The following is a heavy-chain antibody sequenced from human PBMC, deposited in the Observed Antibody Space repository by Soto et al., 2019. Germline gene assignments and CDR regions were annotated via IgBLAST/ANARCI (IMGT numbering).Heavy chain of an antibody. J-gene: IGHJ4*02. CDR2: INHSGST. CDR3: ARGGATVTTDYFDY. Sequence: SETLSLTCAVYGGSFSGYYWRWIRQPPGKGLEWIGEINHSGSTNYKPSLKSRVTISVDTSKNQFSLKLCSVTAADTAVYYCARGGATVTTDYFDYWSQEALVTVSS. D-gene: IGHD4-4*01. CDR1: GGSFSGYY. V-gene: IGHV4-34*01.